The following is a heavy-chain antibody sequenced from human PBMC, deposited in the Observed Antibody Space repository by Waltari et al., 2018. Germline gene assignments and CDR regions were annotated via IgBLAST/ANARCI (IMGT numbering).Heavy chain of an antibody. V-gene: IGHV3-7*01. CDR3: ARTQWDSTSRRAFDI. D-gene: IGHD1-26*01. Sequence: EVQLVESGGDLVQPGGSLRLSCAASGFTFSSYWMCWVRQAPGKGLEWVAKIKEDGSEKYYVDSVKGRFTISRDNAKNSLYLQMNSLRAEDSAVYYCARTQWDSTSRRAFDIWGQGTVVTVSS. J-gene: IGHJ3*02. CDR2: IKEDGSEK. CDR1: GFTFSSYW.